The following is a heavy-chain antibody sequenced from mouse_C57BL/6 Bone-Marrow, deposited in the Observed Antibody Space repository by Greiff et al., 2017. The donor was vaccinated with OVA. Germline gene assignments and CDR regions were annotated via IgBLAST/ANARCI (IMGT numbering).Heavy chain of an antibody. Sequence: VQLQQSGAELARPGASVKLSCKASGYTFTSYGISWVKQRTGQGLEWIGEILPSSGNTYYNEKFKGKATLTADKSSSTAYMELRSLTSEDSAVYFRARDDYDGYGYFDDWGTGTTVTVSS. CDR1: GYTFTSYG. V-gene: IGHV1-81*01. J-gene: IGHJ1*03. CDR2: ILPSSGNT. D-gene: IGHD2-4*01. CDR3: ARDDYDGYGYFDD.